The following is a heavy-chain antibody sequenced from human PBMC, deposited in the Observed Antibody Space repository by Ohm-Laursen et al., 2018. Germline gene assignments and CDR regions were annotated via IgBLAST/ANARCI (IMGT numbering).Heavy chain of an antibody. CDR2: INHSGST. Sequence: TLSLTCAVYGGSFSGYYWSWIRQPPGKGLEWIGEINHSGSTNYNPSLKSRVTISVDTSKNQFSLKLSSVTAADTAVYCCARQEGYCSSTSCYEVWFDPWGQGTLVTVSS. CDR1: GGSFSGYY. D-gene: IGHD2-2*01. J-gene: IGHJ5*02. CDR3: ARQEGYCSSTSCYEVWFDP. V-gene: IGHV4-34*01.